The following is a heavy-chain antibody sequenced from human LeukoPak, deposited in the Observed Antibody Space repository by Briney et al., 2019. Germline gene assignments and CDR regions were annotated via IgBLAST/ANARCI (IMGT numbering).Heavy chain of an antibody. J-gene: IGHJ4*02. Sequence: PGGSLRLSCSASEFTFSRYAMHWVRQAPGKGLEYVSGISSNEDSVKCRFTISRDNSKNTLYLQMSSLRAEDTAVYYCVKGGGNSRPYFFDYWGQGTLITVSS. V-gene: IGHV3-NL1*01. CDR2: ISSNE. CDR1: EFTFSRYA. D-gene: IGHD4-23*01. CDR3: VKGGGNSRPYFFDY.